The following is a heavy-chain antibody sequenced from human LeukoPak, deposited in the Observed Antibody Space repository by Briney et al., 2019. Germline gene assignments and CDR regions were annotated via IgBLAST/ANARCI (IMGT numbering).Heavy chain of an antibody. D-gene: IGHD1-20*01. CDR3: ARGRAGSDKWNGDYYHYYGMDV. J-gene: IGHJ6*02. CDR1: GYTFTGSY. V-gene: IGHV1-2*06. CDR2: ISPNSGGT. Sequence: PWASVKVSCKASGYTFTGSYMHWVRQAPGQGLEWMGRISPNSGGTNYEQKFQGRVTMTRDTFISTAYMELSRLRSDDTAVYYCARGRAGSDKWNGDYYHYYGMDVWGQGTTVTVSS.